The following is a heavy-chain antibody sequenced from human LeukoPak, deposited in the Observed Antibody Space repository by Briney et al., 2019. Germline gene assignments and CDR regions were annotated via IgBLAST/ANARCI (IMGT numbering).Heavy chain of an antibody. J-gene: IGHJ6*02. D-gene: IGHD3-16*01. CDR3: AGGGGLDV. Sequence: GGSLRLSCAASGFTFSSNWMNWARQAPGKGLEWVASINHNGNVNYYVDSVKGRFTISRDNAKNSLYLQMSNLRAEDTAVYFCAGGGGLDVWGQGATVTVSS. V-gene: IGHV3-7*03. CDR2: INHNGNVN. CDR1: GFTFSSNW.